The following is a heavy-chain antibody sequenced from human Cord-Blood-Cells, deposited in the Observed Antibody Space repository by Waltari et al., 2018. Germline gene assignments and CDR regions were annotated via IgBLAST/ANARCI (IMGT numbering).Heavy chain of an antibody. CDR2: ISSSSSYI. V-gene: IGHV3-21*01. D-gene: IGHD4-4*01. CDR1: GFTFSSYS. CDR3: AREATVTNWFDP. Sequence: EVQLVESGGGLVKPGGSLRLSCAASGFTFSSYSMTWVRQAPGKGLEWVSSISSSSSYIYYADSVKGRFTISRDNAKNSLYLQMNSLRAEDTAVYYCAREATVTNWFDPWGQGTLVTVSS. J-gene: IGHJ5*02.